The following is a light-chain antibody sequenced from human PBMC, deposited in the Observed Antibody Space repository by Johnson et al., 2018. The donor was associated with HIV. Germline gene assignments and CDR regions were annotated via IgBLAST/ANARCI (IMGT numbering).Light chain of an antibody. V-gene: IGLV1-51*01. Sequence: QSVLTQPPSVSAAPGQKVTISCSGSSSNIGINSVSWYQQVPGTAPNLLIYDNNKRPSEIPDRFSGSTSGTSATLGITGRQTGDEADYYCGTWDSSLRSGCFGTGTKVTVL. J-gene: IGLJ1*01. CDR2: DNN. CDR1: SSNIGINS. CDR3: GTWDSSLRSGC.